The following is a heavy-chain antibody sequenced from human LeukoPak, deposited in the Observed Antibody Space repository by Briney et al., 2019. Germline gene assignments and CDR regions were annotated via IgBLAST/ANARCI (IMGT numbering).Heavy chain of an antibody. D-gene: IGHD3-3*01. J-gene: IGHJ4*02. CDR3: ARQLGSITIFGVVSHFDY. V-gene: IGHV4-39*01. CDR1: GDSISSSSYY. Sequence: PSETLSLTCTVSGDSISSSSYYGGWIRQPPGKGLEWIGSIYYSGSTYYNPPFKSRVTISVDTSKNQFSLKLSSVTAADTAVYYCARQLGSITIFGVVSHFDYWGQGTLVTVSS. CDR2: IYYSGST.